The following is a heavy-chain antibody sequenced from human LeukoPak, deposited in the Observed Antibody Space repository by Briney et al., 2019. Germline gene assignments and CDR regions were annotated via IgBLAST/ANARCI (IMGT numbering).Heavy chain of an antibody. CDR3: ARGCQYQLLIFLYYYMDV. CDR2: IYHTGST. V-gene: IGHV4-38-2*02. J-gene: IGHJ6*03. D-gene: IGHD2-2*01. Sequence: PSETLSLTCTVSGYSISSGYYWAWIRQPPGKGLEWIGNIYHTGSTYYNPSLKSRVTISVDTSKNQFSLKLSSVTAADTAVYYCARGCQYQLLIFLYYYMDVWGKGTTVTISS. CDR1: GYSISSGYY.